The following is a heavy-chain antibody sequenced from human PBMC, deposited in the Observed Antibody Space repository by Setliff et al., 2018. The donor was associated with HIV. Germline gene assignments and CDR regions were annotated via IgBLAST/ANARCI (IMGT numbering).Heavy chain of an antibody. J-gene: IGHJ4*02. CDR3: VGGGRRGLEVAALGFDS. CDR2: INPINGDA. CDR1: GYTFTSYY. Sequence: ASVKVSCKASGYTFTSYYMHWVRQAPGQGLEWMGVINPINGDANFVRNFQGRGTMTRETSTKTVYMELSSLKFEDTAVYYCVGGGRRGLEVAALGFDSWGQGTLVTVSS. V-gene: IGHV1-46*01. D-gene: IGHD6-19*01.